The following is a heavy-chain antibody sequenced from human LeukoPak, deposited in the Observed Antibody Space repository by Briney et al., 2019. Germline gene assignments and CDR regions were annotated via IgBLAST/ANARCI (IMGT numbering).Heavy chain of an antibody. J-gene: IGHJ4*02. CDR1: GGSIRSYY. Sequence: SETLSLTCTVSGGSIRSYYWRWIRQPAGKGLEWIGRIYTSGNTNYNPSLKSRVTMSVDTSKNQFSLKLSSVTAADTAVYYCARDRVDTAMDYHDYWGQGTLVTVSS. CDR3: ARDRVDTAMDYHDY. V-gene: IGHV4-4*07. D-gene: IGHD5-18*01. CDR2: IYTSGNT.